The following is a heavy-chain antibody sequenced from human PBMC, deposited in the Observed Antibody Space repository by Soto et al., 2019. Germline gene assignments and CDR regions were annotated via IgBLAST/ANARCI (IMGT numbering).Heavy chain of an antibody. J-gene: IGHJ3*02. V-gene: IGHV1-2*04. Sequence: ASVKVSCKASGYTFTGYYMHWVRQAPGQGLERMGWINPNSGGTNYAQKFQGWVTMTRDTSISTAYMELSRLRSDDTAVYYCARSESYCSSTSCYSAFDIWGQGTMVTVSS. CDR3: ARSESYCSSTSCYSAFDI. CDR1: GYTFTGYY. CDR2: INPNSGGT. D-gene: IGHD2-2*01.